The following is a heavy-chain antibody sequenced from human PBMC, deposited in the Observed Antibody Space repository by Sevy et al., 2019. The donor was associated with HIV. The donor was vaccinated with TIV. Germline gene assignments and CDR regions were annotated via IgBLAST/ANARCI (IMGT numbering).Heavy chain of an antibody. D-gene: IGHD6-13*01. CDR3: TRWKAAQSIFDY. Sequence: GGSLRLSCTASGFSIGEYCMSWVRQAPGKGLEWVAFLKSDVYGGTVDHAASVRGRFVISRDDSKSIAYLQMNDLKTEDTGVYYCTRWKAAQSIFDYWGQGALVTVSS. CDR2: LKSDVYGGTV. V-gene: IGHV3-49*04. CDR1: GFSIGEYC. J-gene: IGHJ4*02.